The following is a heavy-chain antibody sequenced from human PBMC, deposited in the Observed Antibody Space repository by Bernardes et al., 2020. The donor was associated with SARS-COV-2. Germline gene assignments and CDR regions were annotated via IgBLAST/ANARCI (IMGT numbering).Heavy chain of an antibody. V-gene: IGHV4-34*01. CDR2: INHLGSS. J-gene: IGHJ4*02. D-gene: IGHD3-3*01. Sequence: TLSLTCAVYGGSFSDYYLSWIRHPPEKGLEWIGEINHLGSSSYNPSLKSRVTISIDTSKNQFSLKLSSVTAADTATYFCARGRVTVYGVVVLLPAAGPLDSWGQGTPVSVSS. CDR1: GGSFSDYY. CDR3: ARGRVTVYGVVVLLPAAGPLDS.